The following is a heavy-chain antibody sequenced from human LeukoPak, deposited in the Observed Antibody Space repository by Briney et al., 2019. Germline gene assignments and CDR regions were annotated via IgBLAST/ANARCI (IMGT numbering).Heavy chain of an antibody. CDR3: AKDQLTYYFDSSGYYPLAY. Sequence: GGSLRLSCAASGFTFGIYAMNWVRQAPGKGLEWVAFIRYDGSNKYYADSVKGRFTISRDNSKNTLYLQMNSLRAEDTAVYYCAKDQLTYYFDSSGYYPLAYWGQGTLVTVSS. CDR2: IRYDGSNK. D-gene: IGHD3-22*01. V-gene: IGHV3-30*02. J-gene: IGHJ4*02. CDR1: GFTFGIYA.